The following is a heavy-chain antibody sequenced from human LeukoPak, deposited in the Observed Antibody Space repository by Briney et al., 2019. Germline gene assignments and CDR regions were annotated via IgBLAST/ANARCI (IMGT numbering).Heavy chain of an antibody. CDR2: ISSSSSYI. D-gene: IGHD5-18*01. V-gene: IGHV3-21*01. J-gene: IGHJ4*02. CDR3: AREGGYSYGYGGVFDY. Sequence: PGGSLRLSCAASGFTFSSYSMNWVRQAPGKGLEWVSSISSSSSYIYYADSVKGRFTISRDNAKNSLYLRMNSLRAEDTAVYYCAREGGYSYGYGGVFDYWGQGTLVTVSS. CDR1: GFTFSSYS.